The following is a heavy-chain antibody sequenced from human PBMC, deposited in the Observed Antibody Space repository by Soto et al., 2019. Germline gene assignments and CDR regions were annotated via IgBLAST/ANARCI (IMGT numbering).Heavy chain of an antibody. CDR1: GYTFTSYD. V-gene: IGHV1-8*01. CDR2: MNPNSGNT. CDR3: ARDALRNREAPFDY. Sequence: ASVKVSCKASGYTFTSYDINWVRQATGQGLEWMGWMNPNSGNTGYAQKFQGRVTMTRNTSISTAYMELSSLRSEDTAVYYCARDALRNREAPFDYWGQGTLVTVSS. J-gene: IGHJ4*02. D-gene: IGHD3-16*01.